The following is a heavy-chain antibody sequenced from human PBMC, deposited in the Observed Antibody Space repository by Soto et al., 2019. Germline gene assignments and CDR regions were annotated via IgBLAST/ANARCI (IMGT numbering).Heavy chain of an antibody. D-gene: IGHD5-12*01. Sequence: EVQLVESGGDLVRPGGSLRLSCAASGFDLNYYSMNWVRQAPAKGLEWVSSISPRSDDIYYADSVKGRFTISRDKAKNSVYLQMNSLRDEDTAVYYCARPRGPRGYDLIDYWGQGTLVIVSS. V-gene: IGHV3-21*01. J-gene: IGHJ4*02. CDR3: ARPRGPRGYDLIDY. CDR1: GFDLNYYS. CDR2: ISPRSDDI.